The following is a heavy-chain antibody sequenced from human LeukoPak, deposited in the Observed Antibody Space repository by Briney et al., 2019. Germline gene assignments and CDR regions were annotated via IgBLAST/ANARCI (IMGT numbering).Heavy chain of an antibody. CDR1: VGSFSGYY. Sequence: SETLSLTCAVYVGSFSGYYWSWIRQPPGKGLEWIGEINHSGSSNYNPSLKSRVTISVDTSKNQFSLKLSSVTAADTAVYYCARGEDGDYYFQHWGQGTLVTVSS. J-gene: IGHJ1*01. D-gene: IGHD4-17*01. CDR3: ARGEDGDYYFQH. V-gene: IGHV4-34*01. CDR2: INHSGSS.